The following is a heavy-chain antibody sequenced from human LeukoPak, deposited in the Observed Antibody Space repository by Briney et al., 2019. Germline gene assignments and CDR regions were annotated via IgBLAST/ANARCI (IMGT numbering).Heavy chain of an antibody. CDR2: ISDSSSYI. CDR1: GXTFXSXX. CDR3: TKGENGMDV. D-gene: IGHD1-26*01. Sequence: GGSLRLSCAASGXTFXSXXXXXVXXXPGXXLEWVSSISDSSSYIYHADSVKGRFTISRDNAKNSVYLQMNSLRAEDTATYYCTKGENGMDVWGQGTTVTVSS. V-gene: IGHV3-21*01. J-gene: IGHJ6*02.